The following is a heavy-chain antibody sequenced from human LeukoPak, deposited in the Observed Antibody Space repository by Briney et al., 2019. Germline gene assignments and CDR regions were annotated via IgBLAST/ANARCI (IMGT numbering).Heavy chain of an antibody. Sequence: GESLKISCMGSGYSFTNYWIGWVRQMPGKGLEWMGIIYPGDSDTRYSPSFQGQVTISADKSISTAYLQWSSLKASDTAIYCCARHVGVPAAKLDYWGQGTLVTVSS. V-gene: IGHV5-51*01. CDR3: ARHVGVPAAKLDY. D-gene: IGHD2-2*01. CDR1: GYSFTNYW. J-gene: IGHJ4*02. CDR2: IYPGDSDT.